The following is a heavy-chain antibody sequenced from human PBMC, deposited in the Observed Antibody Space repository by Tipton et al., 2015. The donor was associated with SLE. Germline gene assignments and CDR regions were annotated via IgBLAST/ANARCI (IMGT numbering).Heavy chain of an antibody. V-gene: IGHV4-34*01. CDR1: GGSFSGFY. D-gene: IGHD3-10*01. Sequence: TLSLTCDVSGGSFSGFYWHWIRQPPGKGLEWIGEVNHSGSTGYNPSLKSRVTMSVDTSKSQFSLRLRSVTAADTAVYYCARSDPGHFDRWGQGTLVTVSS. CDR3: ARSDPGHFDR. J-gene: IGHJ4*02. CDR2: VNHSGST.